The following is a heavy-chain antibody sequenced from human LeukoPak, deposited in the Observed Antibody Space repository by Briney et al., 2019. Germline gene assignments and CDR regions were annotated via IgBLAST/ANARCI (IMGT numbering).Heavy chain of an antibody. D-gene: IGHD1-14*01. CDR1: GFTFSDYY. CDR3: ARYRPAPAYYFDY. J-gene: IGHJ4*02. Sequence: PGGSLRLSCAASGFTFSDYYMSWIRQAPGKGLEWVSYISSSGSTIYYADSVKGRFTISRDNAKNSLYLQMNSLRAEDTAVYYCARYRPAPAYYFDYWGQGTLVTVSS. CDR2: ISSSGSTI. V-gene: IGHV3-11*01.